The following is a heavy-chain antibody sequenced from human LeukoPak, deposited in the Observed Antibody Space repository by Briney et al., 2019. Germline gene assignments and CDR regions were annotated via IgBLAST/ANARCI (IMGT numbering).Heavy chain of an antibody. Sequence: GGSLRLSCAASGFTFDDYAMHWVRQAPGKGLEWVSLISWDGGSTYYADSVKGRFTISRDNSKNSLYLQMNSLRAEDTALHYCAKAVPAAMIPLDYWGQGTLVTVSS. CDR1: GFTFDDYA. J-gene: IGHJ4*02. CDR3: AKAVPAAMIPLDY. D-gene: IGHD2-2*01. CDR2: ISWDGGST. V-gene: IGHV3-43D*03.